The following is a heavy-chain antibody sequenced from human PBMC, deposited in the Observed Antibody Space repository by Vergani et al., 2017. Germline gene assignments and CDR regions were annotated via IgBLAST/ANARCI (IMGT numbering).Heavy chain of an antibody. Sequence: VQLVESGGGVVQPGRSLRLSCAASGFTFSSYAMHWVRQAPGKGLEWVAVISYDGSNKYYADSVKGRFTISRDNAKNSLYLQMNSLRAEDTAVYYCARDHNWNDVDAFDIWGQGTMVTVSS. CDR1: GFTFSSYA. V-gene: IGHV3-30-3*01. CDR2: ISYDGSNK. D-gene: IGHD1-1*01. CDR3: ARDHNWNDVDAFDI. J-gene: IGHJ3*02.